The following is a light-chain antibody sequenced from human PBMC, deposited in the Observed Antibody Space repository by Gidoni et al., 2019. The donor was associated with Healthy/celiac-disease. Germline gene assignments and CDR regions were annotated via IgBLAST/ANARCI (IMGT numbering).Light chain of an antibody. J-gene: IGKJ5*01. CDR2: AAS. CDR1: QSISSY. Sequence: DIQMTQSPSSLSASVGDRVTITCRASQSISSYLNWYQQKPGKAPKLLIYAASSLQSGVPSRFSGSGSGTEYTLTISSLQPEDFATYYCRQSYNTPGITFGQGTRLEIK. CDR3: RQSYNTPGIT. V-gene: IGKV1-39*01.